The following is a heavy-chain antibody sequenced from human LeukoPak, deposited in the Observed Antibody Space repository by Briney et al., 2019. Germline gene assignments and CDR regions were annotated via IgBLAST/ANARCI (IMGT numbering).Heavy chain of an antibody. CDR1: GFTFSRYD. Sequence: GGSLRLSCAASGFTFSRYDMHWVRQATGKGLEWVSGIGTAGDTYYAGSVRGRFTISRENAKNSLYLQMNSLTAGDTAVYYCAGAGSETQWRAFDFWGQGALVTVFS. CDR2: IGTAGDT. CDR3: AGAGSETQWRAFDF. D-gene: IGHD6-19*01. J-gene: IGHJ4*02. V-gene: IGHV3-13*01.